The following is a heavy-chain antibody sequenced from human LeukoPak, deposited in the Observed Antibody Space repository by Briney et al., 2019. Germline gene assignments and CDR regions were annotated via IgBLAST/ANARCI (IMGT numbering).Heavy chain of an antibody. Sequence: GGSLRLSCAASGFTFSSCWMNWLRQAPGKGLEWVANIKQDGSEKCYADSVKGRFTISRDNAKNSLFLQMNSLRAEDTAVYYCAREGDISVITYAYWGQGTLVTVSS. CDR1: GFTFSSCW. J-gene: IGHJ4*02. CDR2: IKQDGSEK. CDR3: AREGDISVITYAY. V-gene: IGHV3-7*01. D-gene: IGHD5-12*01.